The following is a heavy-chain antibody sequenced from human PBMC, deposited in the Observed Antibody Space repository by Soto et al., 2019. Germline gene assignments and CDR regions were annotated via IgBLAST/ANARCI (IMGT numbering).Heavy chain of an antibody. D-gene: IGHD2-15*01. J-gene: IGHJ6*01. Sequence: EVQLLESGGGLVQPGGSLRLSCAASGFTFSSYAMSWVRQAPGKGLEWVSAISGSGGSTYYADSVKGRFTISRDNSKNTLYLQMSSLRAEDTAVYYCAKGIVVVVLMGYGMDVWGQGTTVTVSS. CDR3: AKGIVVVVLMGYGMDV. CDR1: GFTFSSYA. CDR2: ISGSGGST. V-gene: IGHV3-23*01.